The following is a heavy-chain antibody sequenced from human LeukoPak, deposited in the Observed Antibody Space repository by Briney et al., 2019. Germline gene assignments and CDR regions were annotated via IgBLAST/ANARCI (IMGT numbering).Heavy chain of an antibody. CDR1: GFTFSSNG. V-gene: IGHV3-23*01. Sequence: GGSLRLSCVGSGFTFSSNGMSWVRQAPGKGLEWVCGASGSGESTHYADSVKGRFTISRDNSKNTLFLQMNSLRAEDTAVYYCAKDLRGTFIGDFDSWGQGTLVTVSS. CDR3: AKDLRGTFIGDFDS. CDR2: ASGSGEST. D-gene: IGHD1-26*01. J-gene: IGHJ4*02.